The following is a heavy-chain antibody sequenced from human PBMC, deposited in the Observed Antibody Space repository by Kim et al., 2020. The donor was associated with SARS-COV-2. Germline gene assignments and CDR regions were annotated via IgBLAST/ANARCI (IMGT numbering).Heavy chain of an antibody. Sequence: GGSLRLSCAASGFTFSSYSMNWVRQAPGKGLEWVSSISSSSSYIYYADSVKGRFTISRDNAKNSLYLQMNSLRAEDTAVYYCARGRAVPGPFDYWGQGTLVTVSS. J-gene: IGHJ4*02. CDR2: ISSSSSYI. V-gene: IGHV3-21*01. D-gene: IGHD1-26*01. CDR3: ARGRAVPGPFDY. CDR1: GFTFSSYS.